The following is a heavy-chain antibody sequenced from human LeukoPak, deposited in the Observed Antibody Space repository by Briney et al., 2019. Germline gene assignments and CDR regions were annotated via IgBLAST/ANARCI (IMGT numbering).Heavy chain of an antibody. CDR1: GFTFSSYG. CDR2: IRYDGSNK. Sequence: PGGSLRLSCAASGFTFSSYGMHWVRQAPGKGLEGVAFIRYDGSNKYYADSVKGRFTISRDNSKNTLYLQMNSLRAEDTAVYYCAKDALYYDFWSGYSFDYWGQGTLVTVSS. V-gene: IGHV3-30*02. CDR3: AKDALYYDFWSGYSFDY. J-gene: IGHJ4*02. D-gene: IGHD3-3*01.